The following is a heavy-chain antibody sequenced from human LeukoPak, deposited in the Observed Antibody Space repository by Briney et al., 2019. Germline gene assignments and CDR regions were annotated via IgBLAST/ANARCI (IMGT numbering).Heavy chain of an antibody. CDR1: GFSFSNYE. V-gene: IGHV3-48*03. CDR3: ARGSSGSYYTLFDY. Sequence: SGGSLRLSCVVSGFSFSNYEMNWVRQAPGKGLEWISYISASGTLTHYADFAEGRFTISRDNAKNSLYLQMDSLRAEDTAVYYCARGSSGSYYTLFDYWGQGTLVTVSS. J-gene: IGHJ4*02. D-gene: IGHD1-26*01. CDR2: ISASGTLT.